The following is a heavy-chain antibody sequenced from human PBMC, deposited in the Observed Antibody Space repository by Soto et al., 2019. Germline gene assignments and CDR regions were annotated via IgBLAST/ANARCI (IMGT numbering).Heavy chain of an antibody. CDR2: ISSSSSYI. V-gene: IGHV3-21*01. J-gene: IGHJ6*02. CDR3: AREGSSWPYYYYGMDV. Sequence: GGSLRLSCAASGFTFSSYSMNWVRQAPGKGLEWVSSISSSSSYIYYADSVKGRFTISRDNAKNSLYLQMNSLRAEDTAGYYCAREGSSWPYYYYGMDVGGQGTTVTVSS. D-gene: IGHD6-13*01. CDR1: GFTFSSYS.